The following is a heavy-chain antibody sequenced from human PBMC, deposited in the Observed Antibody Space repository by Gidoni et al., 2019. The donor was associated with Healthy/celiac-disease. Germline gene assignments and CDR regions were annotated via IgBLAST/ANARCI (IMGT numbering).Heavy chain of an antibody. Sequence: QVQLQQWAAGLLKPSEPLSLTCAVYGGSFSGYYWSWIRQPPGKGLEWIGEINHSGSTNYNPSLKSRVTISVDTSKNQFSLKLSSVTAADTAVYYCTTRRRNWWFDPWGQGTLVTVSS. J-gene: IGHJ5*02. V-gene: IGHV4-34*01. CDR2: INHSGST. CDR3: TTRRRNWWFDP. CDR1: GGSFSGYY. D-gene: IGHD1-1*01.